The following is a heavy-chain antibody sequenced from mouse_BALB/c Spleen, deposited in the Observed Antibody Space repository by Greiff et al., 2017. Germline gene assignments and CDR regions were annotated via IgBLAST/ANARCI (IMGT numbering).Heavy chain of an antibody. Sequence: VHVKQSGPELVKPGASVKMSCKASGYTFTSYVMHWVKQKPGQGLEWIGYINPYNDGTKYNEKFKGKATLTSDKSSSTAYMELSSLTSEDSAVYYCARGAYDGYRGFAYWGQGTLVTVSA. CDR2: INPYNDGT. V-gene: IGHV1-14*01. CDR3: ARGAYDGYRGFAY. CDR1: GYTFTSYV. D-gene: IGHD2-3*01. J-gene: IGHJ3*01.